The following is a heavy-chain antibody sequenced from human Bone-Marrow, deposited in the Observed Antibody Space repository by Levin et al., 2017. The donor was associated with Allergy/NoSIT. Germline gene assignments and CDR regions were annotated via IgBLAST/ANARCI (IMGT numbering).Heavy chain of an antibody. Sequence: GESLKISCKGSGYSFTSYWISWVRQMPGKGLEWMGRIDPSDSYTNYSPSFQGHVTISADKSISTAYLQWSSLKASDTAMYYCARLTTNKLLWFRDYGDFDYWGQGTLVTVSS. J-gene: IGHJ4*02. CDR1: GYSFTSYW. D-gene: IGHD3-10*01. CDR3: ARLTTNKLLWFRDYGDFDY. V-gene: IGHV5-10-1*01. CDR2: IDPSDSYT.